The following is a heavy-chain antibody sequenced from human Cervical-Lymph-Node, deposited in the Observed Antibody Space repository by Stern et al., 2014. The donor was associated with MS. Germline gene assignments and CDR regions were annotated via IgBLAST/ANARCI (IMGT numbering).Heavy chain of an antibody. CDR3: ARGLDSFDQ. CDR2: IWYDGSCK. J-gene: IGHJ4*02. CDR1: GFTFSDYG. V-gene: IGHV3-33*01. Sequence: VQLVESGGGVVRPGGSLRLSCAASGFTFSDYGMHWVRQAPGKGLEWVAVIWYDGSCKYYTDSVKGRFTISRDNSKNTLYLQLNSLRAEDTAVFYCARGLDSFDQWGRGTLVTVSS. D-gene: IGHD6-6*01.